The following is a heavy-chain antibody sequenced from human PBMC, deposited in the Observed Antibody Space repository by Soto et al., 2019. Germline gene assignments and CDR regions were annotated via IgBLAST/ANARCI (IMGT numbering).Heavy chain of an antibody. CDR2: IYYSGGT. D-gene: IGHD5-12*01. V-gene: IGHV4-59*01. Sequence: QVQLQESGPGLVKPSETLYLTCSVSGGSINNYYWSWIRQPPGKGLEWIGYIYYSGGTNYNPSLKSRVTTSVDTSNSQFSLKLSSVTAADTAVYYCARRYSDYDDAFDIWGQATMVTVSS. J-gene: IGHJ3*02. CDR1: GGSINNYY. CDR3: ARRYSDYDDAFDI.